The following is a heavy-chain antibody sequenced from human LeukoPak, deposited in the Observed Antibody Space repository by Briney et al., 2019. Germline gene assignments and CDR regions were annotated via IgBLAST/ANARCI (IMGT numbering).Heavy chain of an antibody. V-gene: IGHV4-59*01. CDR1: GGSISSYY. CDR2: IYYSGST. D-gene: IGHD6-13*01. Sequence: SETLSLTCTVSGGSISSYYWSWIRQPPGKGLEWIGYIYYSGSTNYNPSLKSRVTISVDTSKNQFSLELSSVTAADTAVYYCARGSSSRKPIDYWGQGTLVTVSS. CDR3: ARGSSSRKPIDY. J-gene: IGHJ4*02.